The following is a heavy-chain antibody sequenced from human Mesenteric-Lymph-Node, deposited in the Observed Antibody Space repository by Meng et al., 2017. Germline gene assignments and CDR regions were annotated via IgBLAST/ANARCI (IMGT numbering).Heavy chain of an antibody. Sequence: GESLKISCAASGFTFSSYAMSWVRRAPGKGLEWVALISYNERNKYYADSVKGRFTISRDNSKNTLYLQMDSLRVEDTAVYYCAREFEAFDIWGQGKVVTVAS. CDR2: ISYNERNK. CDR3: AREFEAFDI. D-gene: IGHD3-10*01. J-gene: IGHJ3*02. CDR1: GFTFSSYA. V-gene: IGHV3-30*04.